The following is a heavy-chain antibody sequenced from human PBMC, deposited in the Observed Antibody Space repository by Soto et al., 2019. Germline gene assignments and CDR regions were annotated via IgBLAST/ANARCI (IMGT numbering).Heavy chain of an antibody. Sequence: QVQLQQWGAGLLKPSETLSLTCAVYGGSVNSGNYYWSWIPQPPGKGLEWIGEMSHSGGTPFNPSRRGPVTIAVDTTKTQFSVKVSAVAAADTALYYCARVERGTATSVVDAVDSWGPGTLVTVSS. CDR2: MSHSGGT. CDR3: ARVERGTATSVVDAVDS. V-gene: IGHV4-34*01. CDR1: GGSVNSGNYY. J-gene: IGHJ3*02. D-gene: IGHD2-21*02.